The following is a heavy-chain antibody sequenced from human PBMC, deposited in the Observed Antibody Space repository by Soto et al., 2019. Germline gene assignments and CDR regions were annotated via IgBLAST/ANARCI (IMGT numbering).Heavy chain of an antibody. Sequence: QVQLVQSGAEVKKPGSSVKVSCKASGGTFSSYTISWVRQTPGQGLEWMGRIIPILGIANYAQKFQGRVTITADKSTSTAYMELSSLRSEDTAVYYCARGTYGDHYSSWGQGTLVTVSS. J-gene: IGHJ4*02. V-gene: IGHV1-69*02. CDR3: ARGTYGDHYSS. CDR2: IIPILGIA. CDR1: GGTFSSYT. D-gene: IGHD4-17*01.